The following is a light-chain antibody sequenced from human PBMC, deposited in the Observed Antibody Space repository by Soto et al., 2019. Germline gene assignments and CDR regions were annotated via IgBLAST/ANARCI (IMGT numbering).Light chain of an antibody. J-gene: IGKJ4*01. CDR1: QSVSNY. Sequence: EIVLTQSPATLSLSPGERATLSCRTSQSVSNYLAWYQQKPGQAPRLLFYGASNRATGIPDRFSGTGSGTDFTLTISRLEPEDFAVYYCQEYNDWPLTFGGGTKVDIK. CDR3: QEYNDWPLT. CDR2: GAS. V-gene: IGKV3-11*01.